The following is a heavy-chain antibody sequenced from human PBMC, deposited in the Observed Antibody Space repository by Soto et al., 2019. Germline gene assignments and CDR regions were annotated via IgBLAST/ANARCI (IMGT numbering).Heavy chain of an antibody. CDR2: IYYSGST. CDR1: VGSISSYY. J-gene: IGHJ6*02. Sequence: SETLSLTCTVSVGSISSYYWSWIRQPPGKGLEWIGYIYYSGSTNYNPSLKSRVTISVDTSKNQFSLKLSSVTAADTAVYYCARIPVVSYYYYGMDVWGQGTTVTGS. D-gene: IGHD2-15*01. CDR3: ARIPVVSYYYYGMDV. V-gene: IGHV4-59*01.